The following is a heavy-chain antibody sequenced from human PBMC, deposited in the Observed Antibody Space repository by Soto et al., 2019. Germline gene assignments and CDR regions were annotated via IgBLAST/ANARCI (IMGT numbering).Heavy chain of an antibody. Sequence: SETLSLTCTVSGGSISSYYRSWIRQPPGKGLEWIGYIYYSGSTNYNPSLKSRVTISVDTSKNQFSLKLSSVTAADTAVYYCAREIGGSGYYYYYMDVWGKGTTVTVSS. J-gene: IGHJ6*03. CDR3: AREIGGSGYYYYYMDV. V-gene: IGHV4-59*01. CDR2: IYYSGST. D-gene: IGHD3-10*01. CDR1: GGSISSYY.